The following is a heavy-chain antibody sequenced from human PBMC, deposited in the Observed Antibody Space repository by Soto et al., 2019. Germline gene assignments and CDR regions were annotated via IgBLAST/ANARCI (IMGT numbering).Heavy chain of an antibody. CDR3: ARGGRISMLGDQQFAP. V-gene: IGHV4-61*08. Sequence: SEPLSLPCSVSCVSISSGGYYWSWISKHPGKGLQWIGYIYFSGTTNYNPSLKSRVTISVETSKNQFSLKLTSVTAADTAVYYCARGGRISMLGDQQFAPWGPRTLVTVSS. CDR1: CVSISSGGYY. D-gene: IGHD3-10*02. CDR2: IYFSGTT. J-gene: IGHJ5*02.